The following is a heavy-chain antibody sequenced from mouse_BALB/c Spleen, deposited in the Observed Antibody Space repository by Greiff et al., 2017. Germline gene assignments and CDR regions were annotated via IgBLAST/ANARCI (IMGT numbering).Heavy chain of an antibody. D-gene: IGHD2-4*01. CDR3: ARQIYYDYDGYAMDY. J-gene: IGHJ4*01. Sequence: EVKLVESGGGLVQPGGSRKLSCAASGFTFSSYGMSWVRQTPDKRLEWVATISSGGSYTYYPDSVKGRFTISRDNAKNTLYLQMSSLKSEDTAMYYCARQIYYDYDGYAMDYWGQGTSVTVSS. V-gene: IGHV5-6*03. CDR1: GFTFSSYG. CDR2: ISSGGSYT.